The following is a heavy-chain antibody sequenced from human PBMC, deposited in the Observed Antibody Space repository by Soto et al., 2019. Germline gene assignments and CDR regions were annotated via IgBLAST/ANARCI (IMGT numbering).Heavy chain of an antibody. J-gene: IGHJ4*02. V-gene: IGHV4-39*01. CDR2: IYYSGST. CDR1: GGSISSSSYY. Sequence: QLQLQESGPGLVKPSETLSLTCTVSGGSISSSSYYWGWIRQPPGKGLEWIGSIYYSGSTYYNPSLKSRVTISVDTSKNQFSLKLSSVTAADTAVYYWARVGRGSGSQIDYWGQGTLVTVSS. D-gene: IGHD3-10*01. CDR3: ARVGRGSGSQIDY.